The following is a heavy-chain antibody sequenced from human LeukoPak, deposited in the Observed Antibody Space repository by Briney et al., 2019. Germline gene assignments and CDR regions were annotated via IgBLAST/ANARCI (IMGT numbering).Heavy chain of an antibody. J-gene: IGHJ5*02. CDR1: GYTFTGYY. CDR3: AREEAAAGTINWFDP. V-gene: IGHV1-2*02. CDR2: INPNSGGT. D-gene: IGHD6-13*01. Sequence: ASVKVSCKASGYTFTGYYMHWVRQAPGQGLEWMGWINPNSGGTNYAQKFRGRVTMTRDTSISTAYMELSRLRSDDTAVYYCAREEAAAGTINWFDPWGQGTLVTVSS.